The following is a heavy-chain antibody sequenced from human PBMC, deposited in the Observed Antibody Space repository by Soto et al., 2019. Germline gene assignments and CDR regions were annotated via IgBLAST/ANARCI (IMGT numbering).Heavy chain of an antibody. V-gene: IGHV1-46*03. CDR3: ARAHYDSDAFDF. J-gene: IGHJ3*01. CDR2: ISPGGGTT. Sequence: VQLVQSGAEVKKPGASVKISCKASGYTFTTNFIHWIRQAPGQGLEWVGIISPGGGTTVYAQKCQGGVPMTRDTSTRTVYMELRSLGSEDTAVFYCARAHYDSDAFDFWGQGPMVIVSS. CDR1: GYTFTTNF. D-gene: IGHD3-22*01.